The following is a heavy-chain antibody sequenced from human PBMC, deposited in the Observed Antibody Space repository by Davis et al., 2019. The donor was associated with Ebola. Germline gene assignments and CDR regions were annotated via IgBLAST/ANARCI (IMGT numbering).Heavy chain of an antibody. CDR2: ISAYNGNT. CDR3: ARDRRGGWPLDY. CDR1: GYTFTSYG. Sequence: AASAQVSCKASGYTFTSYGISWVRQAPGQGLEWMGWISAYNGNTNYAQKLQGRVTMTTDTSTSTAYMELRSLRSDDTAVYYCARDRRGGWPLDYWGQGTLVTVSS. D-gene: IGHD6-19*01. J-gene: IGHJ4*02. V-gene: IGHV1-18*01.